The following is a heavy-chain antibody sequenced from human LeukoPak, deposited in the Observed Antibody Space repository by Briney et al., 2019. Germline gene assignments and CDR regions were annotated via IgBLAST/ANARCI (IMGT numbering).Heavy chain of an antibody. CDR1: GYTFTSYD. CDR3: AREGSSSWYRDWFDP. Sequence: ASVKVSCKASGYTFTSYDINWVRQATGQGLEWMGWMNPNSGNTGYAQKFQGRVTMTRNTSISTAYMELSSLRSEDTAVYYCAREGSSSWYRDWFDPWGQGTLVTVSS. D-gene: IGHD6-13*01. J-gene: IGHJ5*02. CDR2: MNPNSGNT. V-gene: IGHV1-8*01.